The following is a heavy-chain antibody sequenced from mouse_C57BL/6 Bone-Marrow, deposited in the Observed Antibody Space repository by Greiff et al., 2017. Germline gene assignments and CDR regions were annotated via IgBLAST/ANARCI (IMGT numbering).Heavy chain of an antibody. Sequence: EVKLMESGGGLVQSGRSLRLSCATSGFTFSDFYMEWVRQAPGKGLEWIAASRNKANDYTTEYSASVKGRFIVSRDTSQSILYLQMNALRAEDTAIYYCARDACYDYCAMDYWGQGTSGTVSS. J-gene: IGHJ4*01. CDR2: SRNKANDYTT. CDR3: ARDACYDYCAMDY. V-gene: IGHV7-1*01. CDR1: GFTFSDFY.